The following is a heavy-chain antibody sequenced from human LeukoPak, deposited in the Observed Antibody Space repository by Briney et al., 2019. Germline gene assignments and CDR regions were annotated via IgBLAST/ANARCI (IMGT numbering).Heavy chain of an antibody. Sequence: GESLKISCKASGYSFTTYWIGWVRQMPGKGLEWMGIIYPGDSDSRYSPSFQGQVTISVDKSISTAYLQWSSLKPSDTAMYYCARQGSSSGWFDPWGQGTLVTVSS. J-gene: IGHJ5*02. D-gene: IGHD6-6*01. CDR3: ARQGSSSGWFDP. CDR2: IYPGDSDS. CDR1: GYSFTTYW. V-gene: IGHV5-51*01.